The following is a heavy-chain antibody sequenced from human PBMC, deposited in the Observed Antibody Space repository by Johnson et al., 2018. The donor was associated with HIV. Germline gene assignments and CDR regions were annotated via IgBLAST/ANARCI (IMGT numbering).Heavy chain of an antibody. CDR1: GFTFSSYA. CDR2: ISSRDSTI. CDR3: ANILSSLEWFPDDAFDI. J-gene: IGHJ3*02. Sequence: VQLVESGGGVVQPGRSLRLSCAASGFTFSSYAMSWVRQAPGKGLEWVSYISSRDSTIYYADSVKGRFTISRDNSKNTLYLQMNSLRAEDTAVYYCANILSSLEWFPDDAFDIWGQGTMVTVSS. D-gene: IGHD3-3*01. V-gene: IGHV3-23*04.